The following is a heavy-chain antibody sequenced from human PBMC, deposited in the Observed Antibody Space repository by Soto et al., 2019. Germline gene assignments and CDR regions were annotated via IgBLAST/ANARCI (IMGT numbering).Heavy chain of an antibody. CDR3: AKVPRYCSGGSCYGGYFDY. CDR1: GFTFSNYA. Sequence: GGSLRLSCAASGFTFSNYAMSWVRQAPGKGLEWVSTISYSGTNTYYADSVKGRFTISRDNSKNTLYVQMNSLRAEDTAVYYCAKVPRYCSGGSCYGGYFDYWGQGTLVTVSS. V-gene: IGHV3-23*01. J-gene: IGHJ4*02. D-gene: IGHD2-15*01. CDR2: ISYSGTNT.